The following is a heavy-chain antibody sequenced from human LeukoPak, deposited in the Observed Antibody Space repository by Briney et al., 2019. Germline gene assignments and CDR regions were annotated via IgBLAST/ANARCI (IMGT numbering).Heavy chain of an antibody. D-gene: IGHD2-21*02. Sequence: ASVKVSFKASGYTFTSYGISWVRQAPGQGLEWMGWISAYNGNTNYAQKLQGRVTMTTDTSTSTAYMELRSLRSDDTAVYYCARVGHIVVVTARGAFDIWGQGTMVTVSS. CDR3: ARVGHIVVVTARGAFDI. J-gene: IGHJ3*02. V-gene: IGHV1-18*01. CDR2: ISAYNGNT. CDR1: GYTFTSYG.